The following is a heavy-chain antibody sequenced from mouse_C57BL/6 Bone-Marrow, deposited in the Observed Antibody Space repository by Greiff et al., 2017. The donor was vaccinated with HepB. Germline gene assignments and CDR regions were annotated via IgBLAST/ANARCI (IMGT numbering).Heavy chain of an antibody. V-gene: IGHV14-4*01. CDR2: IDPENGDT. CDR3: TTDPSAWFAY. Sequence: VQLQQSGAELVRPGASVKLSCTASGFNIKDDYMHWVKQRPEQGLEWIGWIDPENGDTEYASKFQGKATITADTSSNTAYLQLSSLTSEDTAVYYCTTDPSAWFAYWGQGTLVTVSA. D-gene: IGHD3-1*01. CDR1: GFNIKDDY. J-gene: IGHJ3*01.